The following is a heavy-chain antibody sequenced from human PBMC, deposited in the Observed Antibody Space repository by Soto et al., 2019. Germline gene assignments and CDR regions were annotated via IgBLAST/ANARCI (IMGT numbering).Heavy chain of an antibody. CDR2: IIPIFGTA. D-gene: IGHD3-22*01. J-gene: IGHJ4*02. Sequence: SVKVSCKASGGTFSSYAISWVRQAPGQGLEWMGGIIPIFGTANYAQKFQGRVTITADESTSTAYMELSSPRSEDTAVYYCVRDTHYYYDSSGYYSFDYWGQGTLVTVSS. CDR3: VRDTHYYYDSSGYYSFDY. V-gene: IGHV1-69*13. CDR1: GGTFSSYA.